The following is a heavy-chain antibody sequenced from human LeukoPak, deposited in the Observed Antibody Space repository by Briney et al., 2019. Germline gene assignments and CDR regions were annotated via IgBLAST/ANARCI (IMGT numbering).Heavy chain of an antibody. Sequence: GGSLRLSCAASGFTFSSYGTHWVRQAPGKGLEWVAVISYDGSNKYYADSVKGRFTISRDNSKNTLYLQMNSLRAEDTAVYYCAKDQGYHLGYCSGGSCLGGFAYWGQGTLVTVSS. V-gene: IGHV3-30*18. J-gene: IGHJ4*02. CDR2: ISYDGSNK. CDR3: AKDQGYHLGYCSGGSCLGGFAY. D-gene: IGHD2-15*01. CDR1: GFTFSSYG.